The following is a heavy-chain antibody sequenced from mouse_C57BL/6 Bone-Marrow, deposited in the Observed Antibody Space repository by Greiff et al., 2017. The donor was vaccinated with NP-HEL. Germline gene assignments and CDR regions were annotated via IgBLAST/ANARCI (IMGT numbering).Heavy chain of an antibody. CDR3: TIIYYYGNWYFDV. J-gene: IGHJ1*03. V-gene: IGHV1-15*01. CDR1: GYTFTDYE. D-gene: IGHD1-1*01. Sequence: LVESGAELVRPGASVTLSCKASGYTFTDYEMHWVKQTPVHGLEWIGAIDPETGGTAYNQKFKGKAILTADKSSSTAYMELRSLTSEDSAVYYCTIIYYYGNWYFDVWGTGTTVTVSS. CDR2: IDPETGGT.